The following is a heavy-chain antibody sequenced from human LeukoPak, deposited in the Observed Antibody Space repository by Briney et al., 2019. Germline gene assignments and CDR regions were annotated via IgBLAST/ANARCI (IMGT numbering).Heavy chain of an antibody. CDR1: GFTFSSYA. Sequence: GGSLRLSCSASGFTFSSYAMHWVRQAPGKGLEYVSAISNNGAGTYYADSVKGRFTVSRNNSKNTLYLQMSSLRAEDTAVYYCAKALTSGWYLDAFNIWGQGTMVTVSS. D-gene: IGHD6-19*01. V-gene: IGHV3-64D*06. CDR3: AKALTSGWYLDAFNI. CDR2: ISNNGAGT. J-gene: IGHJ3*02.